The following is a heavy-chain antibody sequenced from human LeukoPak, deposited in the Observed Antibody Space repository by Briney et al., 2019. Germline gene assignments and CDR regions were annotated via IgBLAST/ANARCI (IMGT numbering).Heavy chain of an antibody. CDR1: GGSFSGYY. J-gene: IGHJ4*02. Sequence: PSETLSLTCAVYGGSFSGYYWSWIRQPPGKGLEWIGEINHSGSTNYNPSLKSRVTISVDTSKNQFSLKLSSVTAADTAVYYCARGVYSSSWTPPGYWGQGTLVTVSS. V-gene: IGHV4-34*01. CDR2: INHSGST. D-gene: IGHD6-13*01. CDR3: ARGVYSSSWTPPGY.